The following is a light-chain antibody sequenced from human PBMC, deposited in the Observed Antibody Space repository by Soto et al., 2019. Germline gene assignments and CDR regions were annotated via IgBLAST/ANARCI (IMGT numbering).Light chain of an antibody. CDR2: DVI. CDR1: SRDVGVYKY. CDR3: CSYAGDYTFV. V-gene: IGLV2-11*01. Sequence: QSVLIQPRSVSGSPGQSVTISCTGTSRDVGVYKYVSWSRQLPGKAPQLMIYDVITRPSGVPDRFSGSKSGNTASLTISGLQADDEADYYCCSYAGDYTFVFGTGTKLTVL. J-gene: IGLJ1*01.